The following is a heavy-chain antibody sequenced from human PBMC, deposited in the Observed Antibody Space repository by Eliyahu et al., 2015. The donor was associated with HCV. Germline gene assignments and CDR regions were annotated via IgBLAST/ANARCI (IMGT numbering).Heavy chain of an antibody. CDR3: ARADVWFGELLSPYYYYYG. J-gene: IGHJ6*01. CDR2: ISYDGSNK. CDR1: GFTFSSYA. D-gene: IGHD3-10*01. Sequence: QVQLVESGGGVVQPGRSLRLSCAASGFTFSSYAMHWVRQAPGKGLEWVAVISYDGSNKYYADSVKGRFSISRDNYKNTLYLQMNSLRAEDTAVHYCARADVWFGELLSPYYYYYG. V-gene: IGHV3-30*04.